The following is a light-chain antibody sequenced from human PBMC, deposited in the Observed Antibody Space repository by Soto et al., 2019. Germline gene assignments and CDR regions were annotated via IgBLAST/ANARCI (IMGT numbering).Light chain of an antibody. CDR1: QSVSSSY. CDR2: GAS. J-gene: IGKJ5*01. CDR3: HQYGSSPPVT. Sequence: EIVLTQSPGTLSLSTGERATLSCRASQSVSSSYLAWYQQKPGQAPRLLIYGASGRATGIPDRFSGSGSGTDFTLTISRLEPEDFAVYYCHQYGSSPPVTFGQGTRLEIK. V-gene: IGKV3-20*01.